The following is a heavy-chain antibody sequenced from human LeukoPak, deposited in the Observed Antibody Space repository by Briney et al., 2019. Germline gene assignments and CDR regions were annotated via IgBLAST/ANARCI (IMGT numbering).Heavy chain of an antibody. CDR1: GYTFPNYG. J-gene: IGHJ3*02. Sequence: GASMKVSCRASGYTFPNYGVTWVRQAPGQGLEWMGWISPYNGNTNYEQKLQGRVTMTTDTSTSTVYMELRTLISDDTAVYYCARVKDRFSGSYYVGSGFDIWGQGTTVTVSS. CDR3: ARVKDRFSGSYYVGSGFDI. CDR2: ISPYNGNT. D-gene: IGHD1-26*01. V-gene: IGHV1-18*01.